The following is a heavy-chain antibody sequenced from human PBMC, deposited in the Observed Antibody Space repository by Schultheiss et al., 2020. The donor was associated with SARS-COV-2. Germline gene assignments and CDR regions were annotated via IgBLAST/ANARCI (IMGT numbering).Heavy chain of an antibody. V-gene: IGHV1-8*01. CDR2: MNPNSGNT. CDR1: GYTFTSYD. D-gene: IGHD6-13*01. CDR3: ARRRDGAAAGTRFDY. Sequence: GESLKISCKASGYTFTSYDINWVRQATGQGLEWMGWMNPNSGNTGYAQKFQGRVTMTRNTSISTAYMELSSLRSEDTAVYYCARRRDGAAAGTRFDYWGQGTLVTVSS. J-gene: IGHJ4*02.